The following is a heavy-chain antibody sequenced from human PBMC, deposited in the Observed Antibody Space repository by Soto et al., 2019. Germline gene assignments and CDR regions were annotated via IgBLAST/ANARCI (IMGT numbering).Heavy chain of an antibody. D-gene: IGHD3-10*01. Sequence: QVQLAESGGGVVQPGRSLRLSCAASGFTFNSYAMHWVRRAPGKGLEWVAAISYEGNTKYYADSVKGRFTISRDNSKNTAFLQMSSLETEDTAVYYCARVYGFNQLASSYYDMDVWGQGTTVTVSS. CDR3: ARVYGFNQLASSYYDMDV. J-gene: IGHJ6*02. CDR1: GFTFNSYA. CDR2: ISYEGNTK. V-gene: IGHV3-30-3*01.